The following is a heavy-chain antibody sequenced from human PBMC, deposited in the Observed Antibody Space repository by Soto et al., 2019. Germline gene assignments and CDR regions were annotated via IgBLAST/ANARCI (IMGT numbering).Heavy chain of an antibody. CDR1: GFTFSSNY. CDR2: IYSGGST. J-gene: IGHJ6*02. CDR3: ARDPTIAAMRHVYYYYYGMDV. Sequence: GGSLRLSCATPGFTFSSNYMSWVRQAPGKGLEWVSVIYSGGSTYYADSVKGRFTISRDNSKNTLYLQMNSLRAEDTAVYYCARDPTIAAMRHVYYYYYGMDVWGQGTTVTVSS. D-gene: IGHD2-2*01. V-gene: IGHV3-66*01.